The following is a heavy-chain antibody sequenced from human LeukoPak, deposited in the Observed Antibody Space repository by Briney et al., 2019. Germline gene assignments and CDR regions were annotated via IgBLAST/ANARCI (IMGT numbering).Heavy chain of an antibody. D-gene: IGHD3-22*01. V-gene: IGHV3-7*01. Sequence: GGSLRLSCAASGFTFSSYWMSWVRQAPGKGLEWVANIKQDGSEKYYVDSVKGRLTISRDNAKNSLYLQMNSLRAEDTAVYYCAREYPAYEDSSGYAGTFDIWGQGTMVTVSS. J-gene: IGHJ3*02. CDR2: IKQDGSEK. CDR1: GFTFSSYW. CDR3: AREYPAYEDSSGYAGTFDI.